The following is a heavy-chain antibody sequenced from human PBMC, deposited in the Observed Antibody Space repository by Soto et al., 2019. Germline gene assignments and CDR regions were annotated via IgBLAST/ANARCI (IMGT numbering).Heavy chain of an antibody. CDR2: IYYSGST. Sequence: TLSLTFTFHCLSIPILIVYWILCGELLGKGLEWIGYIYYSGSTYYNPSLKSRFTISVDTSKNQFSLKLSSVTAADTAVYYCARVSYSSYHRYYYYGMDVWDQGTTVS. J-gene: IGHJ6*02. CDR1: CLSIPILIVY. V-gene: IGHV4-31*03. CDR3: ARVSYSSYHRYYYYGMDV. D-gene: IGHD6-6*01.